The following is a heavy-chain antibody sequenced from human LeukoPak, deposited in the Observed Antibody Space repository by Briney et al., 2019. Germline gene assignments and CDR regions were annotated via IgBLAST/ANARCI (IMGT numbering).Heavy chain of an antibody. Sequence: ASVKVSCKASGYTFTNSYIHWVRQAPGQVLEWMGLINPDGGNTNYAQNFQGRVTMTRDTSISTVYMELSRLRSDDTAVYYCARSEVYPNDYWGQGTLVTVSS. CDR1: GYTFTNSY. V-gene: IGHV1-46*01. J-gene: IGHJ4*02. CDR3: ARSEVYPNDY. D-gene: IGHD1-14*01. CDR2: INPDGGNT.